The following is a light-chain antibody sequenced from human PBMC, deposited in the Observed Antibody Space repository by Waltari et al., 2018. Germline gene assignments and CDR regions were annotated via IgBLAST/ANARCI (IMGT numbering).Light chain of an antibody. CDR1: PSLLDSEDGNTY. Sequence: LMTQTPLSLPVTLGQPSTISCRSSPSLLDSEDGNTYLEWYLQKPGQSPQLLIYEVSNRASGVPDRFSGSGSDTDFTLKISRVEAEDVGVYYCMQALEFPYSFGQGTKVEIK. V-gene: IGKV2-40*01. J-gene: IGKJ2*03. CDR3: MQALEFPYS. CDR2: EVS.